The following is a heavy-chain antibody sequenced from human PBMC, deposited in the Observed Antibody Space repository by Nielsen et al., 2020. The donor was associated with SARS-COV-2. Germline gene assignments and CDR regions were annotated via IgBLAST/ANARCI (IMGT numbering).Heavy chain of an antibody. CDR3: ARDRKGYSGYWDYYYGMDV. Sequence: WVRQAPGQGLEWMGIINPSGGSTSYAQKLQGRVTMTTDTSTSTAYMELRSLRSDDTAVYYCARDRKGYSGYWDYYYGMDVWGQGTTVTVSS. V-gene: IGHV1-46*01. CDR2: INPSGGST. D-gene: IGHD3-22*01. J-gene: IGHJ6*02.